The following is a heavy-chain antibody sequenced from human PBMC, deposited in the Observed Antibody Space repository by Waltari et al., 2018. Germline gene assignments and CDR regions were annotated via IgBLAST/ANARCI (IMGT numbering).Heavy chain of an antibody. D-gene: IGHD3-3*01. CDR3: ARPSIFPGGWSDAFDI. J-gene: IGHJ3*02. V-gene: IGHV4-38-2*01. Sequence: QVQLQESGPGLVKPSETLSLTCAVSGYSISSGYYWGWIRQPPGKGLEWIGSIYHSGGTDDNPALKGRVTISVDTSKNQFSLKLSSVTAADTAVYYCARPSIFPGGWSDAFDIWGQGTMVTVSS. CDR2: IYHSGGT. CDR1: GYSISSGYY.